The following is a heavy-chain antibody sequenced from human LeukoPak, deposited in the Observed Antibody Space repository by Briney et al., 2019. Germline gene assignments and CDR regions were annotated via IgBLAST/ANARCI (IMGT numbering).Heavy chain of an antibody. D-gene: IGHD3-22*01. CDR2: ISYDGSNK. CDR1: GFTFSSYA. CDR3: AKVRYYDSSGADY. Sequence: GGSLRLSCAASGFTFSSYAMHWVRQAPGKGLEWVAVISYDGSNKYYADSVKGRFTISRDNSKNTLYLQMNSLRAEDTAVYYCAKVRYYDSSGADYWGQGTLVTVSS. J-gene: IGHJ4*02. V-gene: IGHV3-30*04.